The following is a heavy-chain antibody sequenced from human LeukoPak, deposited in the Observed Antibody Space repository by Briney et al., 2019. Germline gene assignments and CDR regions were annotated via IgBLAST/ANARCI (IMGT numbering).Heavy chain of an antibody. V-gene: IGHV1-69*13. CDR1: GGTFSSYA. Sequence: SVKVSCKASGGTFSSYAISWVRQAPGQGLEWMGGIIPIFGTANYAQKFKGRFTITADESTSAAYMELSSLRSEDTAVYYCSRDQADYYDSSGYIQIKDYWGQETVVSVSS. CDR3: SRDQADYYDSSGYIQIKDY. D-gene: IGHD3-22*01. CDR2: IIPIFGTA. J-gene: IGHJ4*02.